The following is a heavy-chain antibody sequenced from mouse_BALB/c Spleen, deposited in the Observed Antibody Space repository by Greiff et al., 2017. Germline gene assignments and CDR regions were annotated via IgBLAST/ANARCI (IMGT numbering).Heavy chain of an antibody. CDR3: TRGDGYRYYFDY. D-gene: IGHD2-14*01. CDR1: GYTFTSYW. V-gene: IGHV1-5*01. Sequence: EVQGVESGTVLARPGASVKMSCKASGYTFTSYWMHWVKQRPGQGLEWIGAIYPGNSDTSYNQKFKGKAKLTAVTSTSTAYMELSSLTNEDSAVYYCTRGDGYRYYFDYWGQGTTLTVSS. J-gene: IGHJ2*01. CDR2: IYPGNSDT.